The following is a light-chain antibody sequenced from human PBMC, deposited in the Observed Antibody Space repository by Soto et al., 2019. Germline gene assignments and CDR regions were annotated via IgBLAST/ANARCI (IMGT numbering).Light chain of an antibody. CDR2: AAS. Sequence: DIQMTQSPSSLSASVGDRVTITCRASQAIRNNLAWYQQEPGKAPKLLMYAASTLHSGVPSRFSGSGSGTDFTLTISSLQPEDVATYYCRIYNSAIPLTFDGGTKVEIK. V-gene: IGKV1-27*01. CDR3: RIYNSAIPLT. J-gene: IGKJ4*01. CDR1: QAIRNN.